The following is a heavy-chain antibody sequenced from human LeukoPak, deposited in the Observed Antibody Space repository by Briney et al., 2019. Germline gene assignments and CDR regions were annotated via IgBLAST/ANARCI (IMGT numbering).Heavy chain of an antibody. CDR2: IYTSGST. CDR1: GGSISSYY. CDR3: ARHVGYCSSTSCYRPPDDAFDI. D-gene: IGHD2-2*02. Sequence: SETLSLTCTVSGGSISSYYWSWIRQPPGKGLEWIGYIYTSGSTNYNPSLKSRVTISVDTSKHQFSLKLSSVTAADTAVYYCARHVGYCSSTSCYRPPDDAFDIWGQGTMVTVSS. J-gene: IGHJ3*02. V-gene: IGHV4-4*09.